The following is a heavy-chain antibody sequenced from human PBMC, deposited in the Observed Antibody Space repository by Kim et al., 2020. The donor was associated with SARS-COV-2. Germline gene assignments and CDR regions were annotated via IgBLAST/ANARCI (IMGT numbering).Heavy chain of an antibody. CDR3: ARGREGYSSSWYLDY. V-gene: IGHV4-59*09. Sequence: PSPKSRVTISVDTSQNQFSLKLSSVTAADTAVDYCARGREGYSSSWYLDYWGQGTLVTVSS. D-gene: IGHD6-13*01. J-gene: IGHJ4*02.